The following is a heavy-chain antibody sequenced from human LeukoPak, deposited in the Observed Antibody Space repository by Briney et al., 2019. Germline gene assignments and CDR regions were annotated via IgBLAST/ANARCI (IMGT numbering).Heavy chain of an antibody. CDR2: IYYSGST. V-gene: IGHV4-31*03. CDR3: ARTSESLRFFDY. Sequence: SETLSLTCTVSGGSISSADYFRSWIRQHPGNGLEWIGYIYYSGSTYYNPSLKSRVTMSVDTSKNQFSLKLTSVTAADTAVYYCARTSESLRFFDYWGQGTLVTVSS. D-gene: IGHD3-16*01. CDR1: GGSISSADYF. J-gene: IGHJ4*02.